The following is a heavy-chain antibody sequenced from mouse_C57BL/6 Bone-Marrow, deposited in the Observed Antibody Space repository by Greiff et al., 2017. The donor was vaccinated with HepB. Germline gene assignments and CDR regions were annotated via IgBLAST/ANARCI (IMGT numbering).Heavy chain of an antibody. CDR1: GFSLTSYG. CDR2: IWSGGST. V-gene: IGHV2-2*01. Sequence: QVQLKESGPGLVQPSQCLSITCTVSGFSLTSYGVHWVRQSPGKGLEWLGVIWSGGSTDYNAAFISRLSISKDNSKSQVFFKTISLRADDTAIYYCDSRVDGYYDYAMDYWGQGTSVTVSS. J-gene: IGHJ4*01. CDR3: DSRVDGYYDYAMDY. D-gene: IGHD2-3*01.